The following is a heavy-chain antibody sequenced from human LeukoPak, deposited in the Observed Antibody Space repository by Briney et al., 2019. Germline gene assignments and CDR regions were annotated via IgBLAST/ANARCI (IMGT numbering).Heavy chain of an antibody. D-gene: IGHD3-3*01. CDR1: GFTFNTYG. V-gene: IGHV3-30*02. J-gene: IGHJ6*03. Sequence: GGSLRLSCAASGFTFNTYGMHWVRQAPGKGLEWVAFIRYDGSNKYYADSVKGRFTISRDNSKNTLYLQMNSLRAEDTAVYYCAKALFPIFGGPMDVWGKGTTVTVSS. CDR2: IRYDGSNK. CDR3: AKALFPIFGGPMDV.